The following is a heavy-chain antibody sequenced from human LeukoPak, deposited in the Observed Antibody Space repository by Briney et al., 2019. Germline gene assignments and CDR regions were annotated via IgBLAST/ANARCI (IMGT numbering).Heavy chain of an antibody. CDR2: INPNSGGT. Sequence: GASVKVSCKASGYTFTGYYMHWVRQAPGQGLEWMGWINPNSGGTNYAQKFQGRVTMTRDTSINTAYMELSRLRSDDTAVYYCARVIWELPATDAFDIWGQGTMVTVSS. J-gene: IGHJ3*02. CDR1: GYTFTGYY. D-gene: IGHD1-26*01. V-gene: IGHV1-2*02. CDR3: ARVIWELPATDAFDI.